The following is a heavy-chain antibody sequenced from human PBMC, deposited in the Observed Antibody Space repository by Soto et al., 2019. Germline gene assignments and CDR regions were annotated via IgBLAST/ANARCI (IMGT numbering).Heavy chain of an antibody. CDR2: IIPIFGTA. V-gene: IGHV1-69*01. Sequence: QVQLVQSGAEVKKPGSSVKVSCKASGGTFSSYAISWVRQAPGQGLEWMGGIIPIFGTANYAQKFQGRVTITADECTSTAYMELSSLRSEDTAVYYCARAGRSYDYVWRSYRLDYWGQGTLVTVSS. CDR1: GGTFSSYA. CDR3: ARAGRSYDYVWRSYRLDY. D-gene: IGHD3-16*02. J-gene: IGHJ4*02.